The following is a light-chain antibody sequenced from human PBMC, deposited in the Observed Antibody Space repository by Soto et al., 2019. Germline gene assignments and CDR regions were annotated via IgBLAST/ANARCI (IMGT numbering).Light chain of an antibody. Sequence: DIQMTQSPSSLSAPIGDRATTTCRASQSISTWLAWYQQKPGKAPKLLIYAASTLENGVPTRLSGTGSETEFTITVSSLQPDDSATYYCQQYNDYITFGQGTRLEIK. CDR2: AAS. V-gene: IGKV1-5*01. J-gene: IGKJ5*01. CDR1: QSISTW. CDR3: QQYNDYIT.